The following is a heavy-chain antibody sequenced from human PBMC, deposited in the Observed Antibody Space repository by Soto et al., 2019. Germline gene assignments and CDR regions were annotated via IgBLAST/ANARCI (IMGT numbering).Heavy chain of an antibody. Sequence: SETLSLTCTVSGCSISSYYWSWIRQPAGKGLEWIGRIYTSRSTNYNPSPKSRVITSSDTTKNHFSQQLSNVTAADTAVYYCARGSLRFYDSSYYYYYGMDVWGQGTTVTVSS. CDR1: GCSISSYY. V-gene: IGHV4-4*07. CDR2: IYTSRST. J-gene: IGHJ6*02. D-gene: IGHD3-9*01. CDR3: ARGSLRFYDSSYYYYYGMDV.